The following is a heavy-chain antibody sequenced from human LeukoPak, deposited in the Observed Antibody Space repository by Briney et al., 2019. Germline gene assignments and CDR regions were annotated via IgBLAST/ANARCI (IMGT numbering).Heavy chain of an antibody. V-gene: IGHV3-15*01. CDR3: TKDLRAGWFDP. CDR1: GFTFDDYG. J-gene: IGHJ5*02. D-gene: IGHD3-10*01. Sequence: PGGSLRLSCAASGFTFDDYGMSWVRQAPGRGLEWVGRIKSKSDGGTTDYAAPVKGRFTISRDDSENTLYLQMNSLKTEDTAVYYCTKDLRAGWFDPWGQGTLVTVSS. CDR2: IKSKSDGGTT.